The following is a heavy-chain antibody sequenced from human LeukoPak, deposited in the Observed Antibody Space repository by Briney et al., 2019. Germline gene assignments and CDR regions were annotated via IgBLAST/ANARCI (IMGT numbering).Heavy chain of an antibody. J-gene: IGHJ3*02. CDR3: ARDKRSGWYGFDAFDI. CDR1: GGTFSSYA. Sequence: VASVKVSCKASGGTFSSYAISWVRQAPGQGLEWMGRIIPILGIANYAQKFQGRVTITADKSTSTAYMELSSLRSEDTAVYYCARDKRSGWYGFDAFDIWGQGTMVTVSS. CDR2: IIPILGIA. D-gene: IGHD6-19*01. V-gene: IGHV1-69*04.